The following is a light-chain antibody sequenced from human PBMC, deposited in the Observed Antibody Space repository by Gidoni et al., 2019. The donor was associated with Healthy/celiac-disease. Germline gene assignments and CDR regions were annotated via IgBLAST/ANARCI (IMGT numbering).Light chain of an antibody. CDR1: QDISNY. CDR3: QQYDNLLQST. CDR2: DAS. Sequence: DIQMTQSPSSLSASVGDRVTITCQASQDISNYLNWYQQKPGKAPKLLIYDASNLETGVPSRFSGSGSGTDFTFTISSLQPEDIATYYCQQYDNLLQSTFXQXTKLEIQ. V-gene: IGKV1-33*01. J-gene: IGKJ2*01.